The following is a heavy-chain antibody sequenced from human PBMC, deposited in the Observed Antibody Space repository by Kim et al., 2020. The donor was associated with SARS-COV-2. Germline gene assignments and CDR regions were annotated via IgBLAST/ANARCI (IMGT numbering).Heavy chain of an antibody. D-gene: IGHD5-12*01. CDR1: GGSISSSSYY. CDR2: IYYGGTT. CDR3: ARYHSGFDDY. J-gene: IGHJ4*02. V-gene: IGHV4-39*01. Sequence: SETLSLTCTVPGGSISSSSYYWGWIRQPPGKGLEWIGSIYYGGTTYYNPSLKSRVTISVDTSKNQFSLKLSSVTAADTAVYYCARYHSGFDDYWGQGTLVTVSS.